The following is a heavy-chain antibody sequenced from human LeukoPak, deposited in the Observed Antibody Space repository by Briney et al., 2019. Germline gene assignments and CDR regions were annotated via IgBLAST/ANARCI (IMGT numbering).Heavy chain of an antibody. CDR2: IYSGGTT. CDR3: ARGGAYNWFAP. Sequence: PGGSLRLFCAASGFTVSSNCMNWVRQAPGKGLEWVSVIYSGGTTYYADSAKGRFTISRDNSKNTLYLQMNSLRAEDTAVYYCARGGAYNWFAPWGQGTLVTVSS. D-gene: IGHD6-25*01. J-gene: IGHJ5*02. CDR1: GFTVSSNC. V-gene: IGHV3-53*01.